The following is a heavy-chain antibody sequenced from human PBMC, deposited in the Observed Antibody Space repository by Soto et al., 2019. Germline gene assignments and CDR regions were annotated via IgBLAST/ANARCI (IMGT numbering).Heavy chain of an antibody. Sequence: DVQLLESGGGLVQPGGSLRLSCAASGFTFNNYVMSWVRQAPGKGLEWVATISGSTVTTFYADSVKGRFTISRDNSQNPLSLQMTTLSAEDAAIYFCSYRGVDWFNCGPFEVWGPGTMVTVSS. CDR1: GFTFNNYV. J-gene: IGHJ3*01. V-gene: IGHV3-23*01. CDR3: SYRGVDWFNCGPFEV. CDR2: ISGSTVTT. D-gene: IGHD3-10*01.